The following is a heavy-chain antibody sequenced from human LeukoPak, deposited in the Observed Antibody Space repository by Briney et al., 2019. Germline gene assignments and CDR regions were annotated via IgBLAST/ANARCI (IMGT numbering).Heavy chain of an antibody. J-gene: IGHJ4*02. CDR2: INHSGST. CDR3: AREVSGSNH. D-gene: IGHD1-26*01. V-gene: IGHV4-34*01. CDR1: GGSFSGYY. Sequence: SETLSLTCAVYGGSFSGYYWSWIRQPPGKGLEWIGEINHSGSTNYNPSLKSRVTISVDTSKNQFSLKLSSVTAADTAVYYCAREVSGSNHWGQGTLVTVSS.